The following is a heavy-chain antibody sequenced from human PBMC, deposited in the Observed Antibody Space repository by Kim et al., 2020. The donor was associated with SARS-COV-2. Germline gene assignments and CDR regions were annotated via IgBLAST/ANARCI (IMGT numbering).Heavy chain of an antibody. Sequence: GGSLRLSCAASGFTFRNAWMSWVRQAPGKGLEWVGRIKSKTDGGTTDYAAPVKGRFTISRDDSKNTLYLQMNSLKTEDTAVYYCTTDEGTQWLATNWFDPWGQGTLVTVSS. J-gene: IGHJ5*02. V-gene: IGHV3-15*01. CDR2: IKSKTDGGTT. CDR3: TTDEGTQWLATNWFDP. D-gene: IGHD6-19*01. CDR1: GFTFRNAW.